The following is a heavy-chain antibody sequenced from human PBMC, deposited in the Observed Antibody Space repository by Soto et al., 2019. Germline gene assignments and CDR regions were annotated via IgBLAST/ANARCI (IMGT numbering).Heavy chain of an antibody. J-gene: IGHJ4*02. D-gene: IGHD3-3*01. CDR3: ARDVSSEYASILDV. CDR1: GLTFSPYW. V-gene: IGHV3-7*03. Sequence: PAGSLRLSCEGFGLTFSPYWMTWVRQAPGKGLEWVASIKEDGSVKNYADSVKGRFTVSRDNVKRAMFLQMTSVRADDTAVYFCARDVSSEYASILDVWGRGARVTVSS. CDR2: IKEDGSVK.